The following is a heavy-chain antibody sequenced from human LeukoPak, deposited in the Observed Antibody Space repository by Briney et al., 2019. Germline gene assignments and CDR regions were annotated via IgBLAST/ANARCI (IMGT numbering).Heavy chain of an antibody. D-gene: IGHD3-16*02. V-gene: IGHV4-34*01. CDR3: ARVCLSLGYYVDY. CDR1: GGSFSGYY. Sequence: PSETLSLTCAVYGGSFSGYYWSWIRQPPGKGLEWIGEINHSGSTNYNPSLKSRVTISVDTSKNQFSLKLCSVTAADTAVYYCARVCLSLGYYVDYWGQGTLGTVSS. J-gene: IGHJ4*02. CDR2: INHSGST.